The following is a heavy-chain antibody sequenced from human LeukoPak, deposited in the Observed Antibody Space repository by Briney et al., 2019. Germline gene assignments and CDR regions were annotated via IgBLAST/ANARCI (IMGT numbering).Heavy chain of an antibody. D-gene: IGHD2-2*01. CDR3: ASLSHCSTSSSFDY. CDR2: AFYTGST. Sequence: SETLSLTCTVSGXSISHYYWSWIRQPPGRGLEWIGCAFYTGSTNYNPSLKSRVTISIDTSKSQFSLRLTSVTAADTAIYYCASLSHCSTSSSFDYWGRGTVVTVSS. V-gene: IGHV4-59*01. J-gene: IGHJ4*02. CDR1: GXSISHYY.